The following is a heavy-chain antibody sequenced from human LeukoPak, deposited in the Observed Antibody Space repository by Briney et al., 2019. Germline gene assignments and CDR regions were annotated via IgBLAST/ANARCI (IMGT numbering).Heavy chain of an antibody. CDR2: INVEGNYF. CDR1: GFTVNTYW. CDR3: ARDLTGPYDH. V-gene: IGHV3-74*01. J-gene: IGHJ4*02. Sequence: GGSLRLSCAAAGFTVNTYWMHWVRQAPGKGLDWVARINVEGNYFDYAESVKGRFTISRDSGKNSLYLQMNSLRAEDTAVYSCARDLTGPYDHWGQGTLVTVSS. D-gene: IGHD3-22*01.